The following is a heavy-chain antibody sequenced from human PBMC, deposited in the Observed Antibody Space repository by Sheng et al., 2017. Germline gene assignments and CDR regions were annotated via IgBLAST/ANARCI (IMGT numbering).Heavy chain of an antibody. V-gene: IGHV1-18*01. CDR3: ARCPYGSGRLITYYYYGMDV. J-gene: IGHJ6*02. CDR2: ISAYNGNT. Sequence: QVQLVQSGAEVKKPGASVKVSCKASGYTFTSYGISWVRQAPGQGLEWMGWISAYNGNTNYAQKLQGRVTMTTDTSTSTAYMELRSLRSDDTAVYYCARCPYGSGRLITYYYYGMDVWGQGTTVTVSS. CDR1: GYTFTSYG. D-gene: IGHD3-10*01.